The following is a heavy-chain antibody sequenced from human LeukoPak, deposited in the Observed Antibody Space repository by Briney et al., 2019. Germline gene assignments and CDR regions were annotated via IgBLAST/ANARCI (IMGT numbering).Heavy chain of an antibody. D-gene: IGHD2-8*01. J-gene: IGHJ6*02. CDR2: INYSGST. V-gene: IGHV4-59*01. CDR3: ARDHRMGSAYYYGMDV. CDR1: GASIRSYY. Sequence: PSETLSLTCTVSGASIRSYYWNWLRQPPGRGLEWIGYINYSGSTNYNPSLKSRATISMDTSKHHFSLKLSSVTAADTAVYYCARDHRMGSAYYYGMDVWGQGTTVTVSS.